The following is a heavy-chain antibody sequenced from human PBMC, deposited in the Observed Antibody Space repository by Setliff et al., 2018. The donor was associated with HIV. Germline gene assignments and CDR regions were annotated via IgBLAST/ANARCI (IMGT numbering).Heavy chain of an antibody. CDR2: INAGNGNT. CDR3: ARAGGLRMDRGVVSDY. J-gene: IGHJ4*02. D-gene: IGHD3-10*01. Sequence: GASVKVSCKASGYTFSRYAMHWVRQAPGQRLEWMGWINAGNGNTKYSQKFQGRVSIARDTSASTAYMELSGLISEDAAVYYCARAGGLRMDRGVVSDYWGQGTLVTVSS. V-gene: IGHV1-3*01. CDR1: GYTFSRYA.